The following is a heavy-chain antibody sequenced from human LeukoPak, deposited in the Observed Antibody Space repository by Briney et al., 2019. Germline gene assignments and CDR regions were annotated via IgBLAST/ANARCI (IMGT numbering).Heavy chain of an antibody. J-gene: IGHJ4*02. V-gene: IGHV4-59*01. CDR3: ARDGGYYGSGSYLLH. CDR1: GGSITSYY. D-gene: IGHD3-10*01. Sequence: SETLSLTCTVSGGSITSYYWTWIRQPPGMGLEWIGYIYHSGSTKYNPSLQSRVTISVDTSKNQFSLNLRSVTAADTAVYYCARDGGYYGSGSYLLHWGQGILVTVSS. CDR2: IYHSGST.